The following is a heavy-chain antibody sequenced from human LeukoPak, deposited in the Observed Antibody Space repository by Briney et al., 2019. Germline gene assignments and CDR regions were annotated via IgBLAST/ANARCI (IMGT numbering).Heavy chain of an antibody. CDR1: GFTVSSNY. D-gene: IGHD4-17*01. CDR3: AKAFVSTVTTYYFDY. V-gene: IGHV3-53*04. CDR2: IYSGGST. Sequence: GGSLRLSCAASGFTVSSNYMSWVRQAPGKGLEWVSVIYSGGSTYYADSVKGRFTISRHNSKNTLYLQMNSLRAEDTAVYYCAKAFVSTVTTYYFDYWGQGTLVTVSS. J-gene: IGHJ4*02.